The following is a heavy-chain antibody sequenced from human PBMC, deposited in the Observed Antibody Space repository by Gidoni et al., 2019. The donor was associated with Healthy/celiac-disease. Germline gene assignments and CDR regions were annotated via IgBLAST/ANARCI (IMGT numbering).Heavy chain of an antibody. CDR3: ARACGGDCSHRYNWFDP. Sequence: QVQLQESVPGLVKPSQTLSLTCTVSGVSISSGGYSWSWIRQHPGKGLEWIGYIYYSGSTYDNPSLKSRVTISVDTSKNQFSLKLSSVTAADTAVYYCARACGGDCSHRYNWFDPWGQGTLVTVSS. CDR1: GVSISSGGYS. V-gene: IGHV4-31*03. J-gene: IGHJ5*02. CDR2: IYYSGST. D-gene: IGHD2-21*02.